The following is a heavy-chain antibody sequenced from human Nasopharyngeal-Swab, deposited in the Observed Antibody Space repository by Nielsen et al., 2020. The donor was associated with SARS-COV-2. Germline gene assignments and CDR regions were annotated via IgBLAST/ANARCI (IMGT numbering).Heavy chain of an antibody. Sequence: GGSLRLSCTASGFTFSNYDIHWLRQTPGKGLEWVAVMWYAGSSERYADSVKGRFTISRDISKNTLYLQMNSLRAEDTAVYYCHLSSGYDGYINYWGQGTLVTVSS. V-gene: IGHV3-33*03. CDR2: MWYAGSSE. CDR3: HLSSGYDGYINY. J-gene: IGHJ4*02. CDR1: GFTFSNYD. D-gene: IGHD3-22*01.